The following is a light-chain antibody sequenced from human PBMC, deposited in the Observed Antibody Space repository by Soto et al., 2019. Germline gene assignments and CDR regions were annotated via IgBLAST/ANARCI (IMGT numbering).Light chain of an antibody. J-gene: IGLJ2*01. CDR3: LLCYGAAVV. CDR1: TGAVTSAYY. V-gene: IGLV7-43*01. CDR2: STD. Sequence: QAVVTQEPSLTVSPGGTVTLTCASSTGAVTSAYYPNWFQQKPGQAPRALISSTDSQHSWTPARFSGSLLGGKAALTLSGVQPEDEALDYCLLCYGAAVVFGGGTKVTVL.